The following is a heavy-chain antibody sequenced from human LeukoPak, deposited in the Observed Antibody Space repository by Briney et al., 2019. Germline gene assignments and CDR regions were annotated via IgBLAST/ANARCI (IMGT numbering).Heavy chain of an antibody. CDR2: IQDGSDK. Sequence: QPGGSLRLSCVASGFTFSSYCMSWVRQAPGKGLEWVANIQDGSDKYYVDSVKGRFTISRDNAKNSLYLQMNSLRAEDTAVYYCARDYLGPSGGGYAFDIWGQGTMVTVSS. V-gene: IGHV3-7*01. CDR1: GFTFSSYC. D-gene: IGHD1-26*01. CDR3: ARDYLGPSGGGYAFDI. J-gene: IGHJ3*02.